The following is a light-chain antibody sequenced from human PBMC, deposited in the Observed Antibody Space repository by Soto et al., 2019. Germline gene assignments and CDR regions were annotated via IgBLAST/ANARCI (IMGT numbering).Light chain of an antibody. CDR2: KVS. Sequence: DVVMTQSPLSLPVTLGQPASISCRSSQSLVYSDGNTYLSWFQQRPGQSPRRLIYKVSNRDSGVPDRFSGSGSGTDFTLKISRVEAEDVGVYYCMQGTHWPPTFGQGTKLEF. CDR3: MQGTHWPPT. J-gene: IGKJ2*01. CDR1: QSLVYSDGNTY. V-gene: IGKV2-30*01.